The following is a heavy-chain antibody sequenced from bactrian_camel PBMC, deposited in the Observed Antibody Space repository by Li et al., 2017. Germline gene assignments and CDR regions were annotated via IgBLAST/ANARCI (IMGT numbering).Heavy chain of an antibody. J-gene: IGHJ4*01. D-gene: IGHD2*01. V-gene: IGHV3S35*01. CDR2: INEFSDT. Sequence: EVQLVESGGGSVRPGGPLRLSCAASGFTFSDYTMTWVRQAPGKGLEWVSDINEFSDTSYADSVKGRFSISRDNAKNMVYLQMNSLKPEDTATYYCVTTFDGSMGQGTQVTVS. CDR1: GFTFSDYT.